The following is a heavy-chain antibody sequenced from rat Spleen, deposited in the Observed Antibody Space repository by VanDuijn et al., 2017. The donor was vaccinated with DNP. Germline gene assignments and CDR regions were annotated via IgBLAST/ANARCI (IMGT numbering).Heavy chain of an antibody. Sequence: EVQLQESGPGLVKPSQSLSLTCSVTGFSITRSYRWNWIRKFPGNKMEWIGHISQSDRATYNPSLKSRISITRDTSKNQFFLQLNSVITEDTATYYCARGLNYGGYNYFWYFDFWGPGTMVTVSS. CDR1: GFSITRSY. V-gene: IGHV3-1*01. J-gene: IGHJ1*01. CDR3: ARGLNYGGYNYFWYFDF. CDR2: ISQSDRA. D-gene: IGHD1-11*01.